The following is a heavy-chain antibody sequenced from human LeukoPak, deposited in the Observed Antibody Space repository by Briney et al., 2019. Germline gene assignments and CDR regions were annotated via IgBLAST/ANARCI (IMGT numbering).Heavy chain of an antibody. CDR2: ISGNSGST. CDR3: AKAYGSGSYYDYYYYMDV. CDR1: GFTFSSYA. V-gene: IGHV3-23*01. J-gene: IGHJ6*03. D-gene: IGHD3-10*01. Sequence: PGGSLRLSCAASGFTFSSYAMSWVRQAPGKGLEWVSAISGNSGSTYYADSVKGRFTISRDNSKSTLYLQMNSLRADDTALYYCAKAYGSGSYYDYYYYMDVWGKGTTVTVSS.